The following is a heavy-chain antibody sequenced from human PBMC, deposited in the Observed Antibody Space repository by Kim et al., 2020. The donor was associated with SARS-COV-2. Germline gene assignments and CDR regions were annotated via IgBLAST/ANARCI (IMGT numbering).Heavy chain of an antibody. CDR3: ARETYYDFWSDQGMDV. V-gene: IGHV6-1*01. D-gene: IGHD3-3*01. J-gene: IGHJ6*02. Sequence: SVKSRITINPDTSKNQFSLQLNSVTPEDTAVYYCARETYYDFWSDQGMDVWGQGTTVTVSS.